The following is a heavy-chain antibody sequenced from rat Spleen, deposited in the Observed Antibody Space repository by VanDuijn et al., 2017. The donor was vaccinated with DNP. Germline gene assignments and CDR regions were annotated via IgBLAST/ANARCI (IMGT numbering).Heavy chain of an antibody. V-gene: IGHV5-31*01. Sequence: EVQLVESGGGPVQPGRSLKISCVASGFIFSNYWMTWIRQAPGKGLEWIASITHSGGSSYYPDSVKGRFMISKDDARNTGYLQMNNLRSEDTAMYYCSSGGPNMVQGNWFAYWGQGTLVTVSS. CDR2: ITHSGGSS. J-gene: IGHJ3*01. CDR1: GFIFSNYW. D-gene: IGHD1-11*01. CDR3: SSGGPNMVQGNWFAY.